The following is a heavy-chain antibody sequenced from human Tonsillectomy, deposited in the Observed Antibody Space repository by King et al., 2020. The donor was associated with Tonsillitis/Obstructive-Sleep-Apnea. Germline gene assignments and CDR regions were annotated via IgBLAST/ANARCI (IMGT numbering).Heavy chain of an antibody. CDR2: ISYDGSNK. D-gene: IGHD1-26*01. CDR3: ARDGGTYCGEDY. CDR1: GFTFSSYA. J-gene: IGHJ4*02. V-gene: IGHV3-30-3*01. Sequence: VQLQESGGGVVQPGRSLRLSCKASGFTFSSYAMHWVRQAPGKGLEWVAIISYDGSNKYYGDSVRGRFTISRDNSQNTVDLQMNSLRAEDTAVYFCARDGGTYCGEDYWGQGTLVTVSS.